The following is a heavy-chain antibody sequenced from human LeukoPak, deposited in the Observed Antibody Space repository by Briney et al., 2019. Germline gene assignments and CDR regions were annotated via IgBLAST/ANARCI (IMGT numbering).Heavy chain of an antibody. Sequence: GGSLRLSCAASGFTFSSYSMNWVRQAPGKGLEWVSSISSSSSYIYYADSVKGRFTISRDNSKNTLYLQMNSLRAEDTAVYYCARDHGNYDSSGAIDYWGQGTLVTVSS. CDR2: ISSSSSYI. J-gene: IGHJ4*02. CDR1: GFTFSSYS. D-gene: IGHD3-22*01. V-gene: IGHV3-21*01. CDR3: ARDHGNYDSSGAIDY.